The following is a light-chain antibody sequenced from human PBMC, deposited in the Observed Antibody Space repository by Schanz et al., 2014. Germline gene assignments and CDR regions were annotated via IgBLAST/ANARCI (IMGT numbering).Light chain of an antibody. CDR3: QPSYSTPPT. V-gene: IGKV3-15*01. Sequence: EIVLTQSPGTLSLSPGERATLSCRASQSVNSNLAWYQQKPGQAPRLLIYAASTRATGIPARFCGSGSGPXFTLPISSLQSDDXAPYYCQPSYSTPPTFGGGTKVEIK. J-gene: IGKJ4*01. CDR1: QSVNSN. CDR2: AAS.